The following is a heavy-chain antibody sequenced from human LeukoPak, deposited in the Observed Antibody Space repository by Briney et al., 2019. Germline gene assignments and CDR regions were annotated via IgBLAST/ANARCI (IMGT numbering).Heavy chain of an antibody. CDR1: DGSISSYY. J-gene: IGHJ4*02. Sequence: SETLSLTCTISDGSISSYYWNWIRQSPGKGLEWIGHIHYSGSTHYNPSLQSRVSISINTSKKHFSLNLRSVTAVDTAVYYCARWGHFDTSGYFVVDYWGQGTLVTVSS. CDR2: IHYSGST. V-gene: IGHV4-59*01. D-gene: IGHD3-22*01. CDR3: ARWGHFDTSGYFVVDY.